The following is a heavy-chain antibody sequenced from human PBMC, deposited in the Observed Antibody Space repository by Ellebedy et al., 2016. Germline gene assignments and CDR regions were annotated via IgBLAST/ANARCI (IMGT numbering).Heavy chain of an antibody. V-gene: IGHV3-23*01. CDR2: ISVRGDNT. CDR3: ARGFVVVPAATSYYYYGMDV. J-gene: IGHJ6*02. Sequence: GGSLRLXXKASTSTFNNYALTLVRQAPGKGLELVSSISVRGDNTYYIDSVKGRFVISRDNSRNTLYLQMNSLRAEDTAVYYCARGFVVVPAATSYYYYGMDVWGQGTTVTVSS. D-gene: IGHD2-2*01. CDR1: TSTFNNYA.